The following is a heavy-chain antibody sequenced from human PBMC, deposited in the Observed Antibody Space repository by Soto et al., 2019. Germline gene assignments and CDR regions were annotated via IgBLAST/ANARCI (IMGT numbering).Heavy chain of an antibody. CDR2: IFYGHGT. V-gene: IGHV4-39*01. CDR1: GGSVTSSTSS. J-gene: IGHJ5*02. Sequence: QVQLQESGPGLVNPSETLSLTCTVSGGSVTSSTSSWAWVRQPPGKGLHWIGTIFYGHGTYYNPSLESPVTLSLDTSKIQFSLELTSVTAADTAVYYCVRQPTGYPNWFDAWGRGILVIVSS. CDR3: VRQPTGYPNWFDA. D-gene: IGHD3-9*01.